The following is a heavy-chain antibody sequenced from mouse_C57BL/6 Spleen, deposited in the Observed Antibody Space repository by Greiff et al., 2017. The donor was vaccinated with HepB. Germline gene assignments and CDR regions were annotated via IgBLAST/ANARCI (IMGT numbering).Heavy chain of an antibody. J-gene: IGHJ2*01. CDR2: IDPNSGGT. Sequence: QVHVKQPGAELVKPGASVKLSCKASGYTFTSYWMHWVKQRPGRGLEWIGRIDPNSGGTKYNEKFKSKATLTVDKPSSTAYMQLSSLTSEDSAVYYCARGGWGNYFFFDYWGKGTTLTVSS. V-gene: IGHV1-72*01. CDR1: GYTFTSYW. D-gene: IGHD2-1*01. CDR3: ARGGWGNYFFFDY.